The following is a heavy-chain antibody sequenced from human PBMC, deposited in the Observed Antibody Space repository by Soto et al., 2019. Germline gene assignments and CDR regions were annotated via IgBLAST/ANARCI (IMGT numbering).Heavy chain of an antibody. Sequence: PGGSLRLSCAASGFTFSGYPMHWVRQPPGKGLEWVAFISYDGRNQTYSESVKGRFTISRDNSKNTLYLQMSSLRTEDTAVYYCAIPGYYFWDKSYVDYFDSWGQGTLVTVSS. CDR1: GFTFSGYP. D-gene: IGHD3-3*01. CDR2: ISYDGRNQ. CDR3: AIPGYYFWDKSYVDYFDS. V-gene: IGHV3-30*04. J-gene: IGHJ4*02.